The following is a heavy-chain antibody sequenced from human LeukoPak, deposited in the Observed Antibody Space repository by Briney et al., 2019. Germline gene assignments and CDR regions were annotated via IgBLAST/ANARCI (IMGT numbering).Heavy chain of an antibody. CDR1: GGSISSYY. V-gene: IGHV4-4*07. CDR2: IYTSGST. CDR3: ARDEGDYFDY. J-gene: IGHJ4*02. Sequence: SETLSLTCTVSGGSISSYYWTWIRQPAGKGLEWIGRIYTSGSTDYNASLKSRITISLDTSNNQFSLRMSSVTAADTAVYYCARDEGDYFDYWGQGTLVTVSS.